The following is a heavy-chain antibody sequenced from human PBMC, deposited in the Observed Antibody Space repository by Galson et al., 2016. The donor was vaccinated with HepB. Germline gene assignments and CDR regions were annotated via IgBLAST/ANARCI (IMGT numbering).Heavy chain of an antibody. CDR3: VKGVSAYDSGAYFVV. V-gene: IGHV3-9*01. CDR2: INWKSNVD. CDR1: GFTFDDYT. Sequence: SLRLSCAASGFTFDDYTMHWVRQFPGRGLQWVASINWKSNVDAYVDSVKGRFTISRDNAKNSLYLQMNSLGVGDTSLYYCVKGVSAYDSGAYFVVGGQGILVTVSS. J-gene: IGHJ4*02. D-gene: IGHD5-12*01.